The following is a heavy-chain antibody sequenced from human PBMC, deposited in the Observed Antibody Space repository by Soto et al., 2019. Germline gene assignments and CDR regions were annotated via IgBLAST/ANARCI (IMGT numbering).Heavy chain of an antibody. V-gene: IGHV3-23*01. D-gene: IGHD2-2*01. J-gene: IGHJ3*02. CDR1: GFTFSSYA. CDR3: ALESLPDASTHVGDFDI. Sequence: GGSLRLSCAASGFTFSSYAMSWVRQAPGKGLEWVSAISGSGGSTYYADSVKGRFTISRDNSKNTLYLQMNSLRAEDTAVYYCALESLPDASTHVGDFDIWGQGTMVTVSS. CDR2: ISGSGGST.